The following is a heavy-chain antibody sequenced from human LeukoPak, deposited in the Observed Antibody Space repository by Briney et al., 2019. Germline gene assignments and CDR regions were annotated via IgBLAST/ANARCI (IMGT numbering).Heavy chain of an antibody. V-gene: IGHV6-1*01. CDR1: GDSVSSNSAA. CDR3: ARDQPGLRPFDY. CDR2: TYYRSKWNC. D-gene: IGHD5-12*01. Sequence: SQTLSLTCAISGDSVSSNSAAWHWIRQSPSRGLEWLGRTYYRSKWNCDYAVSVKSRITINSDTSKNQFSLQLNSVTPEDTAVYYCARDQPGLRPFDYWGQGILVTVSS. J-gene: IGHJ4*02.